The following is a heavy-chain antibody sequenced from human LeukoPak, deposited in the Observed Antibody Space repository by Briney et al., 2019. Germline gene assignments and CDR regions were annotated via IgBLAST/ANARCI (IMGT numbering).Heavy chain of an antibody. V-gene: IGHV4-34*01. D-gene: IGHD2-2*01. CDR1: GGSFSGYY. J-gene: IGHJ5*02. Sequence: SETLSLTCAVYGGSFSGYYCSWIRQPPGKGLEWIGEINHGGSTNYNPSLKSRVTISVDTSKNQFSLKLSSVTAADTAVYYCATENIVVVPSAAYNWFDPWGQGTLVTVSS. CDR2: INHGGST. CDR3: ATENIVVVPSAAYNWFDP.